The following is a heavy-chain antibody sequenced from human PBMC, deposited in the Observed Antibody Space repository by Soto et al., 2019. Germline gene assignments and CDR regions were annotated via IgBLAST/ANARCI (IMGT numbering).Heavy chain of an antibody. CDR3: ARSTGPSYCSSTSCYQHYYYGMDV. D-gene: IGHD2-2*01. CDR1: GGSISSSNW. CDR2: IYHSGST. V-gene: IGHV4-4*02. J-gene: IGHJ6*02. Sequence: SETLSLTCAVSGGSISSSNWWSWVRQPPGKGLEWIGEIYHSGSTNYNPSLKSRVTISVDKSKNQFSLKLSSVTAADTAVYYCARSTGPSYCSSTSCYQHYYYGMDVWGQGTTVTVSS.